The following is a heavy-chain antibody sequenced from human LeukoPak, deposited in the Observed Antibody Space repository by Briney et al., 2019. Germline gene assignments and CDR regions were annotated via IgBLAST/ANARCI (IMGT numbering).Heavy chain of an antibody. CDR1: GFTFSSYA. CDR2: ISGSGGST. D-gene: IGHD3-22*01. V-gene: IGHV3-23*01. J-gene: IGHJ5*02. Sequence: PGGSLRLSCAASGFTFSSYAMSWVRQAPGRGLEWVSAISGSGGSTYYADSVKGRCTISRDNSKNPLYLQMNSLGPRDPAVYYCAKDEENYYDSSGYSDHWGQGTLVTVSS. CDR3: AKDEENYYDSSGYSDH.